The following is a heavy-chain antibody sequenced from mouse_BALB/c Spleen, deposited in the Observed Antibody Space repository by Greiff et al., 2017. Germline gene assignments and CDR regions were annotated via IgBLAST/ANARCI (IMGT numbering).Heavy chain of an antibody. J-gene: IGHJ4*01. Sequence: EVHLVESGGGLVKPGGSLKLSCAASGFTFSSYAMSWVRQSPEKRLEWVAEISSGGSYTYYPATVTGRFTISRDNAKNTLYLEMSSLRSEETAMYYGASGHHYYSSSYYAIDYWGQGTSVTVSA. CDR3: ASGHHYYSSSYYAIDY. V-gene: IGHV5-9-4*01. CDR1: GFTFSSYA. CDR2: ISSGGSYT. D-gene: IGHD1-1*01.